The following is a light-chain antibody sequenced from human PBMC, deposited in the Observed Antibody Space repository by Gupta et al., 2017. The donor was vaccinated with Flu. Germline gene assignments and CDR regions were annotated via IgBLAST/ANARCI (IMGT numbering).Light chain of an antibody. Sequence: APTQPASVSGSPGQSITISCTRTSSDVGSCHLVSWYQQRPGKAPTLMIYYVNKRPAGVSNRCSGTKSGNTSSLTITGLQAEDEADYYCCSYETGRVYCGGTKLPVL. J-gene: IGLJ3*02. V-gene: IGLV2-23*02. CDR3: CSYETGRV. CDR2: YVN. CDR1: SSDVGSCHL.